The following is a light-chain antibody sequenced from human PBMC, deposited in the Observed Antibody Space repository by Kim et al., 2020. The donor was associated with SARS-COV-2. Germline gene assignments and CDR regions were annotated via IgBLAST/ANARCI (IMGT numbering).Light chain of an antibody. Sequence: PGQSVTISCTGTSSDVGGYNYVSWYQQHPGKAPKLMIYDVSKRPSGVPDRFSGSKSGNTASLTISGLQAEDEADYYCCSYAGSYPVFGGGTKLTVL. CDR2: DVS. V-gene: IGLV2-11*01. CDR3: CSYAGSYPV. CDR1: SSDVGGYNY. J-gene: IGLJ2*01.